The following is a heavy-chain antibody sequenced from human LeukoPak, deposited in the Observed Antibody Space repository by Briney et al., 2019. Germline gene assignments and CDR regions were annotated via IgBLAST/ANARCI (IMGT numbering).Heavy chain of an antibody. CDR3: ARADYYDSSGYW. D-gene: IGHD3-22*01. J-gene: IGHJ4*02. V-gene: IGHV4-34*01. Sequence: SETLSLTCAVYGGSFSGYYWSWIRQPPGKGLEWIGEINHSGSTNYNPSLKSRVTISVDTSKNQFSLKLSSVTAADTAVYYCARADYYDSSGYWWGQGTLVTVSS. CDR1: GGSFSGYY. CDR2: INHSGST.